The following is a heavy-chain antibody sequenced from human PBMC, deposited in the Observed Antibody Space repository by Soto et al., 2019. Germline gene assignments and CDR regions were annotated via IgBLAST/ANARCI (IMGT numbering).Heavy chain of an antibody. V-gene: IGHV4-39*01. Sequence: SETLSLTCTVSGGSVTNSSYYWVWIRQSPGKGLEWIGSVYYRGRSYSKSSVKSRVTISVDTSKNRFSLSLNSVTASDTAVYFCVSQRTTVPTQAYFDYWGPGALVTVSS. CDR3: VSQRTTVPTQAYFDY. J-gene: IGHJ4*02. CDR2: VYYRGRS. D-gene: IGHD4-17*01. CDR1: GGSVTNSSYY.